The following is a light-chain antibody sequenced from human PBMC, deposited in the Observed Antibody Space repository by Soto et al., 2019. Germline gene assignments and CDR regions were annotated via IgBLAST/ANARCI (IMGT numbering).Light chain of an antibody. V-gene: IGKV3-11*01. CDR2: DAS. Sequence: EIVLTQSPATLSLSPGERATLSYRASQSVNTYLGWYQQRPGQAPILLIYDASNRATGIPARFSGSGSGTDFTLTISSLEPEDFAVYYCQQRSSWPLTFGGGTKVEIK. CDR3: QQRSSWPLT. CDR1: QSVNTY. J-gene: IGKJ4*01.